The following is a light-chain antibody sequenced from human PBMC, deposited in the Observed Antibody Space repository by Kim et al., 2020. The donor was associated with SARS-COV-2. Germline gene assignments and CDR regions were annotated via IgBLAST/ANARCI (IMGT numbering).Light chain of an antibody. CDR3: QQYNDWPLT. J-gene: IGKJ4*01. Sequence: IVMTQSPATLSVSPGERATLSCRASQSVSSKLAWYQQKPGQAPRLLIYDTYTRATGIPARFSGNGSGTEFTLIISSLQSEDFAVYYCQQYNDWPLTFGGG. V-gene: IGKV3-15*01. CDR2: DTY. CDR1: QSVSSK.